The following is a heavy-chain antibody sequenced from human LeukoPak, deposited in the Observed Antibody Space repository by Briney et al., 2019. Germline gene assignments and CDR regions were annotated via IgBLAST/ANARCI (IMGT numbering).Heavy chain of an antibody. CDR2: ISSSGSTI. Sequence: GGSLRLSCAASGFTFSDYYMSWIRQAPGKGLEWVSYISSSGSTIYYADSVKGRFTIPRENAKNSLYLQMNSLRAGDTAVYYCARARYSSNWDFDYWGQGTLVTVSS. J-gene: IGHJ4*02. CDR1: GFTFSDYY. D-gene: IGHD6-13*01. V-gene: IGHV3-11*04. CDR3: ARARYSSNWDFDY.